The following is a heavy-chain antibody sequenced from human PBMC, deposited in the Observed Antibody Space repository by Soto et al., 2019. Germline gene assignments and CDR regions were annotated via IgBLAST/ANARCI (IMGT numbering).Heavy chain of an antibody. D-gene: IGHD3-3*01. Sequence: SGPTLVNPTETLTLTCTVSGFSLSNARMGVSWIRQPPGKALEWLAHIFSNDEKSYSTSLKSRLTISKDTSKSQVVLTMTNMDPVDTATYYCARIYPLFTIFGVVIHFDYWGQGTLVTVSS. J-gene: IGHJ4*02. V-gene: IGHV2-26*01. CDR2: IFSNDEK. CDR1: GFSLSNARMG. CDR3: ARIYPLFTIFGVVIHFDY.